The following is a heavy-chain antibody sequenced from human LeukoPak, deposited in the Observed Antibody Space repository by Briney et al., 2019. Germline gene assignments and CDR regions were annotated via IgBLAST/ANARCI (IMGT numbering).Heavy chain of an antibody. CDR1: GYTFTDYY. CDR3: ARDGVGTYDY. V-gene: IGHV1-2*02. D-gene: IGHD1-26*01. CDR2: IYPNNGDT. Sequence: ASVNVSCKASGYTFTDYYIHWLRQAPGQGLEWMGWIYPNNGDTNYAQKFQGSVTMTRDTSINTAYMELSSLTSDDMAVYYCARDGVGTYDYWGQGTLVTVSS. J-gene: IGHJ4*02.